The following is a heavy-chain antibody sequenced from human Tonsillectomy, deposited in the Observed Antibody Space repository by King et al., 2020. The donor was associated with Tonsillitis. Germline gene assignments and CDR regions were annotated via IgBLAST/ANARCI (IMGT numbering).Heavy chain of an antibody. CDR3: ARDEGPAAMSLSSYAFDI. CDR1: GGSISSYY. Sequence: VQLQESGPGLVKPSETLSLTCTVSGGSISSYYWSWIRQPAGKGLEWIGRIYTSGSTNYNPSLKSRVTMSVDTSKNQFSLKLSSVTAADTAMYYCARDEGPAAMSLSSYAFDIWGQGTMVTVSS. CDR2: IYTSGST. J-gene: IGHJ3*02. V-gene: IGHV4-4*07. D-gene: IGHD2-2*01.